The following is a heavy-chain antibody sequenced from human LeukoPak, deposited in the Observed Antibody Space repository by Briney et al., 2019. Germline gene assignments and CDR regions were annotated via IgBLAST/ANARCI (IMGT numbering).Heavy chain of an antibody. J-gene: IGHJ3*02. D-gene: IGHD5-18*01. V-gene: IGHV3-9*01. Sequence: PGGSLRLSCAASQFTFDDYAMHWVRQAPGKGLEWVSGISWNSGSIGYVDSVKGRFTISRDNAKSSLYLQMNSLRAEDTALYYCAKDRGYSYGHDAFDIWGQGTMVTVSS. CDR2: ISWNSGSI. CDR1: QFTFDDYA. CDR3: AKDRGYSYGHDAFDI.